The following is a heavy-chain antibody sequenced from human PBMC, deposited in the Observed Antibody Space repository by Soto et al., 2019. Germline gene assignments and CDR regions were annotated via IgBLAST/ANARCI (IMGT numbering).Heavy chain of an antibody. CDR1: GGAFSGYS. CDR2: INPSGST. Sequence: QVQLQQWGAGLLKPSETLSLTCAVYGGAFSGYSWSWLRQPPGKGLEWIGDINPSGSTNYNPSLKSRLTISVDTSKTRCSLKLTSVTAADTAVYYCARGRPGYISGWYRDFWGQGTLVTVSS. J-gene: IGHJ4*02. CDR3: ARGRPGYISGWYRDF. V-gene: IGHV4-34*02. D-gene: IGHD6-19*01.